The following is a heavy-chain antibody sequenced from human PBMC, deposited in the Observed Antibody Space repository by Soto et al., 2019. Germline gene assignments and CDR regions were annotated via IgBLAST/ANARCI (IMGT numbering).Heavy chain of an antibody. CDR2: ISYDASNK. CDR3: ARDNYDSGSSWFDP. CDR1: GFTFSSYA. Sequence: PGGSLRLSCAASGFTFSSYAIHWVRQAPGKGLEWVAVISYDASNKYYADSVKGRFTISRDNSKNTLYLQMNSLRAEDTAVYYCARDNYDSGSSWFDPWGQGTLVTVSS. D-gene: IGHD3-10*01. J-gene: IGHJ5*02. V-gene: IGHV3-30-3*01.